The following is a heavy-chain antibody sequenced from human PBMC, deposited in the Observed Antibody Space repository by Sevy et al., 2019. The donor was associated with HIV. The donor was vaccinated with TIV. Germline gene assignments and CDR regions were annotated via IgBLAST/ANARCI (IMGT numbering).Heavy chain of an antibody. CDR3: ARHSGSWITYYFDY. V-gene: IGHV3-23*01. D-gene: IGHD6-13*01. J-gene: IGHJ4*02. CDR1: GFTFSNFA. Sequence: GGSLRLSCADSGFTFSNFAMSWVRQAPGKVLEWVSGISGGGGSTFYADSVKGRFTVSRDNSKNTLYLQMISLRGEDTAVYYCARHSGSWITYYFDYWGQGTLVTVSS. CDR2: ISGGGGST.